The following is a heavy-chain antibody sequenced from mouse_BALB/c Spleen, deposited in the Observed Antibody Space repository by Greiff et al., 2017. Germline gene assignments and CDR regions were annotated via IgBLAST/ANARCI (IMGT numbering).Heavy chain of an antibody. CDR2: IYPGGGYT. V-gene: IGHV1-63*02. Sequence: VQLVESGAELVRPGTSVKISCKASGYTFTNYWLGWVKQRPGHGFEWIGDIYPGGGYTNFNEKFKGKATLTADTSSSTAYMQLSSLTSEDSAVYFCARAQAATWFAYWGQGTLVTVSA. CDR1: GYTFTNYW. J-gene: IGHJ3*01. CDR3: ARAQAATWFAY.